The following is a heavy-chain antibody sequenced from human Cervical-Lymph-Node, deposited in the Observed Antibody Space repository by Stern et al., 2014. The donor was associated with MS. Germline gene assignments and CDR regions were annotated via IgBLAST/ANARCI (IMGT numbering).Heavy chain of an antibody. CDR3: VRDPTRRGFDY. J-gene: IGHJ4*02. Sequence: MQLVESGPGLVKPSQTLSLTCAVSGGSVSSGDCYWSWIRQSPEQGLEWIGHIHYSGYTYFNPSLKSRLSMSLDTSKNQFSLSLRSVTAADTAMYFCVRDPTRRGFDYWGQGTLITVSS. CDR2: IHYSGYT. V-gene: IGHV4-30-4*01. CDR1: GGSVSSGDCY. D-gene: IGHD5-12*01.